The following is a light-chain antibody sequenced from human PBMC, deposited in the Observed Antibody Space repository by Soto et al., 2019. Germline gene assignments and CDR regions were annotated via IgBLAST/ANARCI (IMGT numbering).Light chain of an antibody. Sequence: EIVMTQSPATLSVSPGERATLSCRASQSVSSNLAWYQQQPGQAPRLLIYGASTRATGIPARLSGSGSGTYFTLTISSMQSQECAVYYGHQYNNWARTFGQGTKVEIK. CDR2: GAS. J-gene: IGKJ1*01. CDR1: QSVSSN. CDR3: HQYNNWART. V-gene: IGKV3-15*01.